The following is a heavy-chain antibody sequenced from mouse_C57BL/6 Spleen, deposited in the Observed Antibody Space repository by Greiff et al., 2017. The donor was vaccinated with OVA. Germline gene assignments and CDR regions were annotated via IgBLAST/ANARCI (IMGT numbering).Heavy chain of an antibody. V-gene: IGHV5-9*01. J-gene: IGHJ1*03. D-gene: IGHD1-1*01. CDR1: GFTFSSYT. CDR3: ARQGYGSSYWYFDV. Sequence: DVMLVESGGGLVKPGGSLKLSCAASGFTFSSYTMSWVRQTPEKRLEWVATISGGGGNTYYPDSVKGRFTISRDNAKNTLYLQMSSLRSEDTALYYCARQGYGSSYWYFDVWGTGTTVTVSS. CDR2: ISGGGGNT.